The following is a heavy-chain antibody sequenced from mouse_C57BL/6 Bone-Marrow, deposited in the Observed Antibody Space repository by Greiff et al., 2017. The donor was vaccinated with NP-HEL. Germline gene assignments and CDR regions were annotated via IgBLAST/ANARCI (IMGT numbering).Heavy chain of an antibody. V-gene: IGHV1-69*01. CDR2: IDPSDSYT. D-gene: IGHD1-1*01. J-gene: IGHJ4*01. CDR1: GYTFTSYW. CDR3: AREEVLRSYYYAMDY. Sequence: VQLKQPGAELVMPGASVKLSCKASGYTFTSYWMHWVKQRPGQGLEWIGEIDPSDSYTNYNQKFKGKSTLTVDKSSSTAYMQLSSLTSEDSAVYYCAREEVLRSYYYAMDYWGQGTSVTVSS.